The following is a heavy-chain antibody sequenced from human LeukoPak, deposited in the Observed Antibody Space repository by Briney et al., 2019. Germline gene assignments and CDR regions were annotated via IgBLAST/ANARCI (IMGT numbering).Heavy chain of an antibody. Sequence: GASVKVSCKASGYTFTAYYMHWVRQAPGQGLEWMGWINSNSGGTNYAQKFQGRVTMTRDTSISTAYMELSRLTSDDTAVYYCARGSGWNTGMDSWGQGTRDRVSS. D-gene: IGHD6-19*01. CDR2: INSNSGGT. J-gene: IGHJ4*02. V-gene: IGHV1-2*02. CDR3: ARGSGWNTGMDS. CDR1: GYTFTAYY.